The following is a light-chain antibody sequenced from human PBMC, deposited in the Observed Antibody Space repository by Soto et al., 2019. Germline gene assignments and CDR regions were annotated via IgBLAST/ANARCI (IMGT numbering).Light chain of an antibody. Sequence: EIVLTQAPGTLSLSQGERATLSCSASPSVSSSSLAWYKQKRGQAPRLLIYGASSRATGIPDRFSGGGSGTDFPLTISRLEPEDFAVYYCQVSVRSALYTFGQGTRLEIK. CDR2: GAS. J-gene: IGKJ2*01. CDR1: PSVSSSS. CDR3: QVSVRSALYT. V-gene: IGKV3-20*01.